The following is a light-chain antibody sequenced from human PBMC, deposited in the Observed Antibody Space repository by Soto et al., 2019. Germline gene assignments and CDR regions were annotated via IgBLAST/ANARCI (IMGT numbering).Light chain of an antibody. CDR2: VGS. Sequence: DIVMTQSPPTLPVTPGEPASISCRASQSLLHSNGYNFLDWYLQKPGQSPQLLIYVGSNRPSGVPDRFSGSGSGTDFTLKISRVEAEDVGIYYCMQARQPPYTFGQGTNLEIK. J-gene: IGKJ2*01. V-gene: IGKV2-28*01. CDR1: QSLLHSNGYNF. CDR3: MQARQPPYT.